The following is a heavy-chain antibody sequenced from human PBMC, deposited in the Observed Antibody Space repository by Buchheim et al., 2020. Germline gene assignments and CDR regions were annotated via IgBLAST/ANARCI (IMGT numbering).Heavy chain of an antibody. J-gene: IGHJ6*02. CDR2: VYYSGTT. Sequence: QVQLLESGPGLVKPSETLSLTCAVSGGSINNNYWSWIRQPPGKGLEWIGYVYYSGTTKYNPSLKSRVTISVDTSKKNFSLRLTSVTAADTAVYYCARLVGNSCFCMDVWGQGTT. CDR3: ARLVGNSCFCMDV. V-gene: IGHV4-59*01. D-gene: IGHD2-2*01. CDR1: GGSINNNY.